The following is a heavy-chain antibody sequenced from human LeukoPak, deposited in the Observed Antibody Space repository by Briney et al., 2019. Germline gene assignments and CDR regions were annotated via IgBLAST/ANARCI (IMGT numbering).Heavy chain of an antibody. Sequence: GGSLRLSCAASGFTFSSYSMNWVRQAPGKVLEWVSSITSRSSYIYYADSVKGPFTSSRDNAKRSLYLQMNSLRAEDTALYYCARVPHDIVVVVAATPDYWGQGTRVTVSS. CDR3: ARVPHDIVVVVAATPDY. D-gene: IGHD2-15*01. CDR1: GFTFSSYS. V-gene: IGHV3-21*01. J-gene: IGHJ4*02. CDR2: ITSRSSYI.